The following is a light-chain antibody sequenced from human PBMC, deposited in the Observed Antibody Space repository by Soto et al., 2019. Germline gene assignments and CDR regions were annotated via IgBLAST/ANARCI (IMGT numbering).Light chain of an antibody. CDR1: QSVSSSY. J-gene: IGKJ2*01. Sequence: EIVLTQSPGTLSLSPGERATLSCRASQSVSSSYLAWYQQKPGQAPRLLIYGASSRATGIPDRFSGSGSGTDFTLTISRLEPEEFAVYYCQQFDSSLYTFGQGTKLEMK. CDR2: GAS. V-gene: IGKV3-20*01. CDR3: QQFDSSLYT.